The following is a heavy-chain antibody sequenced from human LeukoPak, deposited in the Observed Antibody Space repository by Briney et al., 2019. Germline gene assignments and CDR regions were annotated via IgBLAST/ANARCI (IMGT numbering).Heavy chain of an antibody. CDR1: GGSISSSSYY. Sequence: PSETLSLNCTVSGGSISSSSYYWGWIRQPPGKGLEWIGSIYYSGSTYYNPSLKSRVTISVDTSKNQFSLKLSSVTAADTAVYYCARLSSIAARGPFDYWGQGTLVTVSS. CDR2: IYYSGST. D-gene: IGHD6-6*01. V-gene: IGHV4-39*01. CDR3: ARLSSIAARGPFDY. J-gene: IGHJ4*02.